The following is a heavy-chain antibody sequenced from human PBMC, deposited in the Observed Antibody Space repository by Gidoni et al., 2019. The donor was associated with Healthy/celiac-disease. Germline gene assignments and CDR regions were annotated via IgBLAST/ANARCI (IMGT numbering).Heavy chain of an antibody. CDR1: GFPFSSYA. J-gene: IGHJ4*02. Sequence: EVQLLESGGGLVQPGGSLRLSCAASGFPFSSYAMSWVRQAPGKGLEWGSAISGSGGRTYYADSVEGRFTISRDNSKNTLYLQMNSLRAEDTAVYYCAKDLITPLDDYWGQGTLVTVSS. D-gene: IGHD3-16*01. CDR3: AKDLITPLDDY. CDR2: ISGSGGRT. V-gene: IGHV3-23*01.